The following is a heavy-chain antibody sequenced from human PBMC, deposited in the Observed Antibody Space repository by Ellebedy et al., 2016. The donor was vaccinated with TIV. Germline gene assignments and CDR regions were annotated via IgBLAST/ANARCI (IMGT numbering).Heavy chain of an antibody. V-gene: IGHV4-59*01. CDR2: IFYSGHT. D-gene: IGHD4-23*01. J-gene: IGHJ4*02. CDR1: GASITSYY. Sequence: MPSETLSLTCTVSGASITSYYWNWIRQPPGKGLEWIAYIFYSGHTNYNPSLKSRVTISIDTSENQFSLRLSSVTAADTAVYYCAAYYGGRFDYWGQGTLVTVSS. CDR3: AAYYGGRFDY.